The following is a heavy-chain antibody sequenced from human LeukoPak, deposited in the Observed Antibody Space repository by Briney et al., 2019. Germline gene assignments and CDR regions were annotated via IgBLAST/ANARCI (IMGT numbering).Heavy chain of an antibody. V-gene: IGHV3-21*04. CDR3: ARGPRYYYGSGLGSYPNWFDP. CDR2: ISSSSSYI. D-gene: IGHD3-10*01. CDR1: GFTFSSYS. J-gene: IGHJ5*02. Sequence: GGSLRLSCAASGFTFSSYSMNWVRQAPGKGLEWVSSISSSSSYIYYADSVKGRFTISRDNAKNSLYLQMNSLRAEDTAVYYCARGPRYYYGSGLGSYPNWFDPWGQGTLVTVSS.